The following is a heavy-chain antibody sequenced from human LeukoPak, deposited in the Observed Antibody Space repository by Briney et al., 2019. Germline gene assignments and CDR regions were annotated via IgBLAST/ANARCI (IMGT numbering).Heavy chain of an antibody. Sequence: GRSLRLSCAASGFTFSSYAMHWVRQAPGKGLEWVAVISYDGSNKYYADSVKGRFTISRDNSKNTLYLQMNSLRAEDTAVYYCARDANDYGDYYCDYWGQGTLVTVSA. CDR3: ARDANDYGDYYCDY. J-gene: IGHJ4*02. V-gene: IGHV3-30-3*01. CDR2: ISYDGSNK. D-gene: IGHD4-17*01. CDR1: GFTFSSYA.